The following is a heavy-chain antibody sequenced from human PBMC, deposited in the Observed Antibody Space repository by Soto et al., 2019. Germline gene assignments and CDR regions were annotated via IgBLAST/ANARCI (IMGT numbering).Heavy chain of an antibody. D-gene: IGHD6-13*01. CDR2: IDTAGDT. V-gene: IGHV3-13*01. CDR3: ARAGGYSQYYGLDV. J-gene: IGHJ6*02. Sequence: HPGGSLRLSCAASGFTFSSYDMHWVRQATGKGLEWVSAIDTAGDTYYPGSVKGRFTISRENAKNSLYLQINSLRAGDTAVYYCARAGGYSQYYGLDVWGQGTTVTVSS. CDR1: GFTFSSYD.